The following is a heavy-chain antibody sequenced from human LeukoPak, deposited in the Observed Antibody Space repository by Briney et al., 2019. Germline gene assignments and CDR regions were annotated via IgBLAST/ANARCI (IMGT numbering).Heavy chain of an antibody. V-gene: IGHV3-48*01. Sequence: GGSLRLSCAASGFTFSSYSMNWVRQAPGKGLEWVSYISSSSSTIYYADSVKGRFTISRDNAKNSLYLQMNSLRVEDTALYYCARDTYSRLDYWGQGTLVTVSS. D-gene: IGHD6-13*01. CDR2: ISSSSSTI. J-gene: IGHJ4*02. CDR1: GFTFSSYS. CDR3: ARDTYSRLDY.